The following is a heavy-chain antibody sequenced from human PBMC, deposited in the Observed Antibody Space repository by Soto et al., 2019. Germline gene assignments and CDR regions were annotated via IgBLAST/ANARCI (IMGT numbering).Heavy chain of an antibody. D-gene: IGHD5-18*01. Sequence: SVKVSCKASGGTFSSYAISWVRQAPGQGLEWMGGIIPIFGTANYAQKFQGRVTITADESTSTAYMELSSLRSEDTAVYYCARRSVDTAMVIGMDVWGQGTTVTVSS. CDR2: IIPIFGTA. CDR1: GGTFSSYA. V-gene: IGHV1-69*13. CDR3: ARRSVDTAMVIGMDV. J-gene: IGHJ6*02.